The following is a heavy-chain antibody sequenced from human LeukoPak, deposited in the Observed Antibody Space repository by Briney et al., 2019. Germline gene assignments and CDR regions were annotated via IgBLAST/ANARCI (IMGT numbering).Heavy chain of an antibody. Sequence: AGTLSLSCAASGLTSTDISMHWLRKPPSKGLVSDALAKGYGSTTPYADSVKGRLSNTRVNDNNTFYLQMTSLRTDDCGVCDCATGHSYGYDYWRQGVLVTVSS. CDR2: AKGYGSTT. V-gene: IGHV3-74*03. D-gene: IGHD5-18*01. J-gene: IGHJ4*02. CDR1: GLTSTDIS. CDR3: ATGHSYGYDY.